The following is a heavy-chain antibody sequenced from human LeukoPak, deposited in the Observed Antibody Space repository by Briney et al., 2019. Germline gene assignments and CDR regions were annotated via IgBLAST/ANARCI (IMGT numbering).Heavy chain of an antibody. CDR1: GFTFSSYG. CDR3: AREGPYDSSNSPSSYYYTDV. Sequence: PGRSLRLSCAASGFTFSSYGMHWVRQAPGKGLEWVAVIWYDGSNKYYADSAKGRFTISRDNSKNTLYLQMNRLGAEATAVYYGAREGPYDSSNSPSSYYYTDVWDKATTATAPS. V-gene: IGHV3-33*01. J-gene: IGHJ6*03. CDR2: IWYDGSNK. D-gene: IGHD4-11*01.